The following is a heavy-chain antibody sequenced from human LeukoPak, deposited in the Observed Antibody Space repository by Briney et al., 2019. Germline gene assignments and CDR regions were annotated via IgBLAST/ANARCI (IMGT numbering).Heavy chain of an antibody. D-gene: IGHD1-26*01. V-gene: IGHV4-39*07. CDR2: IYYSGST. Sequence: SETLSLTCTVSGGSISSSSYYWGWIRQPPGKGLEWIGSIYYSGSTYYNPSLKSRVTISVDTSKNQFSLKLSSVTAADTAAYYCARDRGVGATKAVDYWGQGTLVTVSS. CDR3: ARDRGVGATKAVDY. CDR1: GGSISSSSYY. J-gene: IGHJ4*02.